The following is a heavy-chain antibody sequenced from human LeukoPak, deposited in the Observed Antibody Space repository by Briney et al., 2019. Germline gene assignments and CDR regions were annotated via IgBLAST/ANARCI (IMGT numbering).Heavy chain of an antibody. V-gene: IGHV1-8*03. Sequence: GASVKVSCKGSGYTFINYDINWVRQASGQGLEWMGWINPHNGDTDYAQKFQGRVTITRDTSISTAYMELSSLKSEDTAVYYCARRITIFGQGYYYYRMDVWGKGTTVTVSS. CDR3: ARRITIFGQGYYYYRMDV. J-gene: IGHJ6*04. CDR2: INPHNGDT. D-gene: IGHD3-3*01. CDR1: GYTFINYD.